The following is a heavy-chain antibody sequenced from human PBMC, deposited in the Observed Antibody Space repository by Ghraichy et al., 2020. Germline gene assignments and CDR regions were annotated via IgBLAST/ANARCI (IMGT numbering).Heavy chain of an antibody. CDR1: GGSIRSHF. CDR3: ARRGRGYSLYYYGLDV. D-gene: IGHD5-18*01. CDR2: IYYTGNT. V-gene: IGHV4-59*08. Sequence: GSLSLTCTVSGGSIRSHFWSWIRQPPGKGLEWIGYIYYTGNTNYSPSLGGRASISLDTSKNQFSLSLTSVTAADTAVYYCARRGRGYSLYYYGLDVWGPGTTVTVSS. J-gene: IGHJ6*02.